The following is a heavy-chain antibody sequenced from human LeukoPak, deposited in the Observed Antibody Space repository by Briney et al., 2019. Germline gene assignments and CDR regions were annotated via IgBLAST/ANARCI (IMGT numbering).Heavy chain of an antibody. CDR1: GGSISSYY. Sequence: SETLSLTCTVSGGSISSYYWSWIRQPPGKGLEWIGYIYYSGSTNYNPPLKSRVTISVDTSKNQFSLKLSSVTAADTAVYYCARHPQGLTIFGELDYWGQGTLVTVSS. CDR3: ARHPQGLTIFGELDY. D-gene: IGHD3-3*01. CDR2: IYYSGST. J-gene: IGHJ4*02. V-gene: IGHV4-59*08.